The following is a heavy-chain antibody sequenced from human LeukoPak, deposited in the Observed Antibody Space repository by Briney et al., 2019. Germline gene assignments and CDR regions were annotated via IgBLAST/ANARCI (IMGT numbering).Heavy chain of an antibody. CDR3: TRHNTAARSYNWFDP. CDR2: IWYDGSNK. CDR1: GFNFGTFA. D-gene: IGHD6-6*01. J-gene: IGHJ5*02. Sequence: PGGSLRLSCEASGFNFGTFAMHWVRQAPGEGLEWLAIIWYDGSNKHYSDSVKGRFTISRDNSKSSLYLQMNSLKTEDTAVYYCTRHNTAARSYNWFDPWGQGTLVTVSS. V-gene: IGHV3-33*01.